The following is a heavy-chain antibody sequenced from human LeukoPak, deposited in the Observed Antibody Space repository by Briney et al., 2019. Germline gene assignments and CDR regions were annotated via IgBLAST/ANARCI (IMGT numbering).Heavy chain of an antibody. CDR2: IIPIFDTT. CDR1: GGTFSTYA. CDR3: ARDVGGTAADAFDI. Sequence: GASVKVSCKASGGTFSTYAISWVRQAPGQGLEWMGGIIPIFDTTNYAQKFLGRVTITADKSTGTAYMELSSLRSEDTAVYYCARDVGGTAADAFDIWGQGTMVTVSS. J-gene: IGHJ3*02. V-gene: IGHV1-69*06. D-gene: IGHD2-2*01.